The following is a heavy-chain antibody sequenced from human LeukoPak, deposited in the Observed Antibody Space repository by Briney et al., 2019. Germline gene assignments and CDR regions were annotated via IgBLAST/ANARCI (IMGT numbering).Heavy chain of an antibody. Sequence: SETLSLTCAVCGGSFSGYYWSWIRQPPGKGLEWIGEINHSGSTNYNPSLKSRVTISVDTSKNQFSLKLSSVTAADTAVYYCARAAGWLQQDYYYGMDVWGQGTTVTVSS. J-gene: IGHJ6*02. V-gene: IGHV4-34*01. CDR2: INHSGST. D-gene: IGHD5-24*01. CDR3: ARAAGWLQQDYYYGMDV. CDR1: GGSFSGYY.